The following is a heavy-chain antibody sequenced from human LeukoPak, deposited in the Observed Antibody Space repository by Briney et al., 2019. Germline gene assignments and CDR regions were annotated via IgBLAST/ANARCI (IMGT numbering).Heavy chain of an antibody. Sequence: ASVKVSCKASGYTFTSYDINWVRQATGQGLEWMGWMNPNSGNTGYAQKFQGRVTITADKSTSTAYMELSSLRSEDTAVYYCARGRGVGYYYYYYMDVWGKGTTVTVSS. CDR1: GYTFTSYD. CDR2: MNPNSGNT. D-gene: IGHD3-10*01. J-gene: IGHJ6*03. CDR3: ARGRGVGYYYYYYMDV. V-gene: IGHV1-8*03.